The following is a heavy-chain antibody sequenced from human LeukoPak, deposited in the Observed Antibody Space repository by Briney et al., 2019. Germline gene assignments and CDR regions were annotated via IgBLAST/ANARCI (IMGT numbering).Heavy chain of an antibody. CDR3: AREGLSYCSSTSCPPDAFDI. Sequence: GGSLRLSCAASGFTFSSYAMHWVRQAPGKGLEWVAVISYDGSNKYYADSVKGRFTISRDNSKNTLYLQMNSLRAEDTAVYYCAREGLSYCSSTSCPPDAFDIWGQGTMVTVSS. CDR2: ISYDGSNK. CDR1: GFTFSSYA. J-gene: IGHJ3*02. V-gene: IGHV3-30-3*01. D-gene: IGHD2-2*01.